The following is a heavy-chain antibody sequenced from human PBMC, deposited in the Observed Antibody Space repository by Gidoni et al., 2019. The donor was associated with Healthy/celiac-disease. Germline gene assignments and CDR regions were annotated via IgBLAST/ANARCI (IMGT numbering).Heavy chain of an antibody. Sequence: QVQLQQWGAGLLKPSETLSLTCAVYGGSFSGYYWSWIRQPPGKGLEWIGEINHSGSTNYNPSLKSRVTISVDTSKNQFSLKLSSVTAADTAVYYCARAQPSEQPGDVWGKGTTVTVSS. J-gene: IGHJ6*04. CDR2: INHSGST. CDR1: GGSFSGYY. V-gene: IGHV4-34*01. D-gene: IGHD6-13*01. CDR3: ARAQPSEQPGDV.